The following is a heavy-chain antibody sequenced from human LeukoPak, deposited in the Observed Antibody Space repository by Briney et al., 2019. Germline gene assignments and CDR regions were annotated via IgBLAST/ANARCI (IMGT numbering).Heavy chain of an antibody. CDR2: IIPVLNIT. J-gene: IGHJ6*02. CDR1: GGTFSSPA. CDR3: AKDQGLTAPPPYGLDV. V-gene: IGHV1-69*04. Sequence: SVKVSCKTSGGTFSSPAITWVRQAPGQGLEWMGRIIPVLNITTYAQKFQGRVTITADTSSSTVYMELSSLRSEETAVYYCAKDQGLTAPPPYGLDVWGQGTTVIVSS. D-gene: IGHD5-18*01.